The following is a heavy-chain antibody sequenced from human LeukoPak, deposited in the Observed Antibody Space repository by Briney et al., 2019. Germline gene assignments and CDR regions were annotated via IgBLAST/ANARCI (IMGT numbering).Heavy chain of an antibody. CDR1: GFTFSSYA. CDR2: ISYDGSNK. Sequence: PGGSLRLSCAASGFTFSSYAMSWVRQAPGKGLEWVAVISYDGSNKYYADSVKGRFTISRDNSKNTLYLQMNSLRAEDTAVYYCAKTRLAEDIVVVPAAIDLDYWGQGTLVTVSS. D-gene: IGHD2-2*01. J-gene: IGHJ4*02. CDR3: AKTRLAEDIVVVPAAIDLDY. V-gene: IGHV3-30*18.